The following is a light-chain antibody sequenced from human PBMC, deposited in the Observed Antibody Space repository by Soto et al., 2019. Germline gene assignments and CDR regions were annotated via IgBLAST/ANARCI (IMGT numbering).Light chain of an antibody. J-gene: IGLJ1*01. CDR2: DNN. Sequence: QSVLTQPPSVSAAPGQKVTISCSGSSSNIGNKYVSWYQQLPGTAPKLLIYDNNKRPSGIPDRVPGSKSGTSATLGITGLQTGDEADYYCGTWDSSLSAYVFGTGTKVTVL. CDR3: GTWDSSLSAYV. V-gene: IGLV1-51*01. CDR1: SSNIGNKY.